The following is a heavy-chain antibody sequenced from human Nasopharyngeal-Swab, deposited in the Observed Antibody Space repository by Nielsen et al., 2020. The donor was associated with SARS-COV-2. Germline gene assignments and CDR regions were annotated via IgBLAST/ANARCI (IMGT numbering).Heavy chain of an antibody. CDR2: ISSSSSYI. V-gene: IGHV3-21*04. J-gene: IGHJ4*02. CDR3: AKGQGEMVFDY. D-gene: IGHD2-8*01. Sequence: GESLKISCAASGFTFSSYSMNWVRQAPGKGLEWVSSISSSSSYIYYADSVKGRFTISRDKAKNSLYLQMNSLRAEDTAVYYCAKGQGEMVFDYWGQGTLVTVSS. CDR1: GFTFSSYS.